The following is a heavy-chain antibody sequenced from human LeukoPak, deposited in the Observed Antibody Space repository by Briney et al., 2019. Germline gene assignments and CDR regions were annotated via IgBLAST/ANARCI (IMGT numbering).Heavy chain of an antibody. CDR2: IYYSGST. V-gene: IGHV4-59*01. J-gene: IGHJ4*02. CDR3: ARDRYFYDSSGYYYYFDY. CDR1: GGSISSYY. Sequence: ASETLSLTCTVSGGSISSYYWSWIRQPPGKGLEWIGYIYYSGSTNYNPSLKSRVTISVDTSKNQFSLKLSSVTAADTAVYYCARDRYFYDSSGYYYYFDYWGQGTLVTVSS. D-gene: IGHD3-22*01.